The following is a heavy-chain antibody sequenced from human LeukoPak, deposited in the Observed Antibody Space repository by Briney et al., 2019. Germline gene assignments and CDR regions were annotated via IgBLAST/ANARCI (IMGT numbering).Heavy chain of an antibody. CDR3: AREYYYDSSGYYKPTPTFDY. D-gene: IGHD3-22*01. J-gene: IGHJ4*02. Sequence: ASVKVSCKASGYTFTSYYMHWVRQAPGQGLEWMGIINPSGGSTSYAQKFQGRVTMTRDTSTSTVYMELSSLRSEDTAVYYCAREYYYDSSGYYKPTPTFDYWGQGTLVTLSS. CDR1: GYTFTSYY. V-gene: IGHV1-46*03. CDR2: INPSGGST.